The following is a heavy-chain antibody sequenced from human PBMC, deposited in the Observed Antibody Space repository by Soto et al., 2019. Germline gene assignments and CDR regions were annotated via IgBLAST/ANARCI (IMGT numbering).Heavy chain of an antibody. CDR3: ARDLAYGSGSSDY. CDR1: GFTFSSYG. CDR2: IWYDGSNK. V-gene: IGHV3-33*01. J-gene: IGHJ4*02. D-gene: IGHD3-10*01. Sequence: QVQLVESGGGVVQPGRSLRLSCAASGFTFSSYGMHWVRQAPGKGLEWVAVIWYDGSNKYYADSVKGRFTISRDNSKNTRYLQMNSLRDEATAVYYCARDLAYGSGSSDYWGQGTLVTVSS.